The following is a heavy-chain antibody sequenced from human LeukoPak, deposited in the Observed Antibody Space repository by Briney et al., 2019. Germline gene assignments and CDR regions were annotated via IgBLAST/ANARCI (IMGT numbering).Heavy chain of an antibody. V-gene: IGHV3-64*01. J-gene: IGHJ5*02. CDR3: ARAYYGSGSYYNL. D-gene: IGHD3-10*01. CDR2: ISSNGGST. Sequence: PGGSLRLSCAASGFTFSSYAMHWVRQAPGKGLEYVSAISSNGGSTYYANSVKGRFTISRDNSRNTLYLQMGSLRAEDMAVYYCARAYYGSGSYYNLWGQGTLVTVSS. CDR1: GFTFSSYA.